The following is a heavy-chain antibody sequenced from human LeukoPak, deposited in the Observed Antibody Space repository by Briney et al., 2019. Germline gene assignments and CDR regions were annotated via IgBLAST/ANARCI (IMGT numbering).Heavy chain of an antibody. CDR2: INTDGSST. J-gene: IGHJ4*02. D-gene: IGHD2-15*01. CDR1: GFTLSGYW. Sequence: GGSLRLSCAASGFTLSGYWMHWVRHAPGKGLVWVSRINTDGSSTTYADSVKGRFTISRDNGKNTLFLQMNSLRAEDTAVYYCATSGGSNQPFNDWGQGTLVTVTS. CDR3: ATSGGSNQPFND. V-gene: IGHV3-74*01.